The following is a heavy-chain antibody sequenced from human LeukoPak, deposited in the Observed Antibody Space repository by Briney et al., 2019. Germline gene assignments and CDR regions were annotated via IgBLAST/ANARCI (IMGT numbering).Heavy chain of an antibody. Sequence: GGSLRLSCAASGFTFSSYAMHWVRQAPGKGLEWVAVISFDGSNKYYADSVKGRFTISRDNSKNTLYLQMNSLRAEDTAVYYCARVLHYFDSSGYFFPPDYWGQGTLVTVSS. J-gene: IGHJ4*02. V-gene: IGHV3-30-3*01. CDR2: ISFDGSNK. D-gene: IGHD3-22*01. CDR1: GFTFSSYA. CDR3: ARVLHYFDSSGYFFPPDY.